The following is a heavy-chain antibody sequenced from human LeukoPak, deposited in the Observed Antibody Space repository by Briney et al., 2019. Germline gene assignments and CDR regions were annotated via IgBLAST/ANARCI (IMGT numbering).Heavy chain of an antibody. D-gene: IGHD3-10*01. CDR3: ARFTMVRGFDP. CDR2: IYTCGST. V-gene: IGHV4-61*02. Sequence: SETLSLTCTVSGGSISSGSYYWSWIRQPAGKGLEWIGRIYTCGSTNYNPSLKSRVTMSVDTSKNQFSLKLSSVTAADTAVYYCARFTMVRGFDPWGQGTLVTVSS. J-gene: IGHJ5*02. CDR1: GGSISSGSYY.